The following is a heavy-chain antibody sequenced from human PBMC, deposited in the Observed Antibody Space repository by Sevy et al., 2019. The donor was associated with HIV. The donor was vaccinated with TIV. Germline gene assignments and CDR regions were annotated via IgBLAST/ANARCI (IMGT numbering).Heavy chain of an antibody. J-gene: IGHJ4*02. D-gene: IGHD6-19*01. V-gene: IGHV6-1*01. CDR3: ARAGYSSGWYLLFFDY. Sequence: SQTLSLTCATSGDSVSSNSAAWNWIRQSPSRGLEWLGRTYYRSKWYNDYAVSVKSRITINPDTSKNQFSLQLNSVTPEDTAVYYCARAGYSSGWYLLFFDYWGQGTLVTVSS. CDR1: GDSVSSNSAA. CDR2: TYYRSKWYN.